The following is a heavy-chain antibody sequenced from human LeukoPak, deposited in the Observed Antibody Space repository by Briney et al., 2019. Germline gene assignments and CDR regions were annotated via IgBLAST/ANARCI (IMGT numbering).Heavy chain of an antibody. Sequence: PSETLSLTCTVSSGSISSSSYYWGWIRQPPGKGLEWIGSIYYSGSTYYNPSLKSRVTISVDTSKNQFSLKLSSVTAADTAVYYCARFIAVAGNFDYWGQGTLVTVSS. V-gene: IGHV4-39*01. D-gene: IGHD6-19*01. CDR1: SGSISSSSYY. CDR2: IYYSGST. CDR3: ARFIAVAGNFDY. J-gene: IGHJ4*02.